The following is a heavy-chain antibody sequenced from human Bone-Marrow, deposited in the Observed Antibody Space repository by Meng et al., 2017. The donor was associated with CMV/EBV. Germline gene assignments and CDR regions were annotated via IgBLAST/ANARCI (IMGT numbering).Heavy chain of an antibody. V-gene: IGHV3-66*03. D-gene: IGHD3-3*01. CDR1: GFTFSSYA. J-gene: IGHJ4*02. CDR2: IYSCGST. CDR3: ARAGGGYDFWSGYYPYD. Sequence: GESLKISCAASGFTFSSYAMSWVRQAPGKGLEWVSVIYSCGSTYYADSVKGRFTISRDNSKNTLYLQMNSLRAEDTAVYYCARAGGGYDFWSGYYPYDWGQGTLVTVSS.